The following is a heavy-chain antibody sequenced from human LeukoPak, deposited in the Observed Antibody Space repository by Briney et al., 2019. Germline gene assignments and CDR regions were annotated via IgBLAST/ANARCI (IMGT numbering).Heavy chain of an antibody. D-gene: IGHD2-2*01. CDR3: ARSSCSVTNCYRSFDY. CDR2: IIPIFDTS. J-gene: IGHJ4*02. CDR1: GGTFSSHA. V-gene: IGHV1-69*13. Sequence: SVKVSCKASGGTFSSHAISWVRQAPGQGLEWMGGIIPIFDTSNHAQKFQGRVTITADESTSTAYMELSSLRSEDTAVYYCARSSCSVTNCYRSFDYWGQGTLVTVSS.